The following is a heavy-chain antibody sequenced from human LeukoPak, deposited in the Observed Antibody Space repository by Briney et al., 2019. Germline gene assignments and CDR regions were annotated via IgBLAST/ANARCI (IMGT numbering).Heavy chain of an antibody. V-gene: IGHV1-2*06. D-gene: IGHD4-17*01. Sequence: ASVKVSCKASGYTFDGYYMHWVRQAPGQGLESMVRINPNSGGTNYAQKFQGRVTMTRETSISKAYMELSRLRSDDTAVYYCARAPGNTVTNDYWGQGTLVTVSS. CDR3: ARAPGNTVTNDY. CDR1: GYTFDGYY. CDR2: INPNSGGT. J-gene: IGHJ4*02.